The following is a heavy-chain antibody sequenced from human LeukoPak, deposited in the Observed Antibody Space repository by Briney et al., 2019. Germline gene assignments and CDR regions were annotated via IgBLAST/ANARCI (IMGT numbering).Heavy chain of an antibody. CDR2: IYYNGNT. Sequence: SETLSLTCTVSGASISSSYWSWVRQPPGKSLEWIGFIYYNGNTNSNPSLKSRVTISADTSKNQFSLKLTSVTAADTAVYYCVRGNYDNRGYSNAFDIWGQGAMVTVSS. CDR3: VRGNYDNRGYSNAFDI. J-gene: IGHJ3*02. CDR1: GASISSSY. D-gene: IGHD3-22*01. V-gene: IGHV4-59*01.